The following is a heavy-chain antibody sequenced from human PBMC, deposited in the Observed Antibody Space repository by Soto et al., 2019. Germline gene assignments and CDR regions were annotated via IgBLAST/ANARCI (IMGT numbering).Heavy chain of an antibody. D-gene: IGHD2-15*01. J-gene: IGHJ6*02. CDR1: GGSISSGGYY. V-gene: IGHV4-31*03. CDR3: AGTVVVVGATPLYYYGMDV. Sequence: SETLSLTCTVSGGSISSGGYYWSWIRQHPGKGLEWIGYIYYSGSTYYNPSLKSRVTISVDTSKNQFSLKLSSVTAADTAVYYCAGTVVVVGATPLYYYGMDVWGQGTTVTVSS. CDR2: IYYSGST.